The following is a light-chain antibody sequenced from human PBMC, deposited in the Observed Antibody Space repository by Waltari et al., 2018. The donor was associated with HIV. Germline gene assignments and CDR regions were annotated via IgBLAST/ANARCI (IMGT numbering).Light chain of an antibody. V-gene: IGLV1-51*02. Sequence: QSVFTQPPSVSAAPGQTGTLSRSGSTSNIGINYVSWYHPLPGPAPKLLISEKNQRPSGLPDRISGSKSGTSATLGSTGLQTEDEADYYCGTWDGSLSADVFGTGTTVTVL. CDR3: GTWDGSLSADV. J-gene: IGLJ1*01. CDR2: EKN. CDR1: TSNIGINY.